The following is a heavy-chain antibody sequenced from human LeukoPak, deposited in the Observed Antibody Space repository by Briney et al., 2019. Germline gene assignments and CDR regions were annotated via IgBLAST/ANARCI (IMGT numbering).Heavy chain of an antibody. J-gene: IGHJ4*02. CDR2: ISSSTSYI. CDR3: ARVEFYYDSSGYHRPFDY. CDR1: GFTFSSYS. Sequence: GGSLRLSCAASGFTFSSYSMNWVRQAPGKEPEWVSSISSSTSYIYYADSVKGRFTISRDNAKNSLYLQMNSLRAEDTAVYYCARVEFYYDSSGYHRPFDYWGQGTLVTVSS. D-gene: IGHD3-22*01. V-gene: IGHV3-21*01.